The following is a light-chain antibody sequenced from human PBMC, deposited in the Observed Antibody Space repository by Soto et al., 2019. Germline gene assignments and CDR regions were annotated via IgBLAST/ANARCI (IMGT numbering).Light chain of an antibody. J-gene: IGKJ1*01. V-gene: IGKV3-20*01. CDR1: QSVTSSY. CDR3: QQYGSSPPT. CDR2: GAS. Sequence: EIVFTQSPCTLSLSPSERSTLSCRASQSVTSSYLAWYQQKLGQAPRLLIYGASSRATGIPDRFSGSGSGTDFTLTISRLEPEDFAVYYCQQYGSSPPTFGQGTKVDIK.